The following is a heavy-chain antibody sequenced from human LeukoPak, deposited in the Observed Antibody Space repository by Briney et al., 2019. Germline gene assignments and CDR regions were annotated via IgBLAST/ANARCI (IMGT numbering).Heavy chain of an antibody. CDR1: GYIFTASY. Sequence: ASVKVSCKASGYIFTASYIHWVRQAPRQGLEWMGWINPNIGGTSFAKKLQGRVTLTSDTSITTTYLELTGLRSDDTAVYFCARGDCSGVSCYSVDSWGQGTLVTVSS. CDR3: ARGDCSGVSCYSVDS. D-gene: IGHD2-15*01. J-gene: IGHJ4*02. CDR2: INPNIGGT. V-gene: IGHV1-2*02.